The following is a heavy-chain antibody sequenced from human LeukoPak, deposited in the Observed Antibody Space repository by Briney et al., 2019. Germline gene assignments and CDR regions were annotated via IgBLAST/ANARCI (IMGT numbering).Heavy chain of an antibody. CDR1: GDSISSYY. CDR2: IYYSGST. J-gene: IGHJ2*01. CDR3: ARLQRITMAGPDYWYFDL. D-gene: IGHD3-10*01. Sequence: PSETLSLTCTVSGDSISSYYWSWIRQPPDRGLEWIGYIYYSGSTNYNPSLKSRVTISVDTSKTQFSLKMNSVTAADTAVYYCARLQRITMAGPDYWYFDLWGRGTLVTVSS. V-gene: IGHV4-59*01.